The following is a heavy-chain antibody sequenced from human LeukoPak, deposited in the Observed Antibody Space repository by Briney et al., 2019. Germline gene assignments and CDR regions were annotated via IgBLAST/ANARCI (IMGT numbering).Heavy chain of an antibody. CDR3: ARTGDFDY. CDR1: GYTFTRYY. J-gene: IGHJ4*02. V-gene: IGHV1-2*02. D-gene: IGHD7-27*01. CDR2: INPNSGGT. Sequence: ASVKVSCKASGYTFTRYYMHWVRQAPGRGREWMGWINPNSGGTNYAQNFQGRVTMARDTSISTAYMELSSLRSDDTAIYYCARTGDFDYWGQGTLVTVSS.